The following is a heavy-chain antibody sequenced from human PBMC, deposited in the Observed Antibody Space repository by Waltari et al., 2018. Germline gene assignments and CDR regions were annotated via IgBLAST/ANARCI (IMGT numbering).Heavy chain of an antibody. CDR2: IYYSGST. V-gene: IGHV4-39*01. D-gene: IGHD5-12*01. CDR3: ARHWKRNGYRFDP. CDR1: GGSISSSRYY. J-gene: IGHJ5*02. Sequence: QLQLQESGPGLVKPSGTLSLTCSVSGGSISSSRYYWGWIRQSPGKGLEWIGSIYYSGSTYYNPTLQSRVTISGDTSKNQFSLNLSSVTAADTAVYYCARHWKRNGYRFDPWGQGTRVTVSS.